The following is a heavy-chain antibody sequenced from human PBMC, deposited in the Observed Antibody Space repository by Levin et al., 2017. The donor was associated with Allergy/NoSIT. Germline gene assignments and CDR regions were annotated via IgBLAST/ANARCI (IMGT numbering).Heavy chain of an antibody. J-gene: IGHJ4*02. CDR2: ISSSSSYI. CDR3: ARGRYSSGWGDY. CDR1: GFTFSSYS. V-gene: IGHV3-21*01. D-gene: IGHD6-19*01. Sequence: GGSLRLSCAASGFTFSSYSMNWVRQAPGKGLEWVSSISSSSSYIYYADSVKGRFTISRDNAKNSLYLQMNSLRAEDTAVYYCARGRYSSGWGDYWGQGTLVTVSS.